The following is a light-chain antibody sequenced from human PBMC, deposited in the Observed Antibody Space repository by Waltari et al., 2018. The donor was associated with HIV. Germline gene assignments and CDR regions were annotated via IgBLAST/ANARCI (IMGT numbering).Light chain of an antibody. V-gene: IGLV1-40*01. Sequence: QSVLTQSPSASGTPGQRVTISCSGSSSNIGSNYVYWYQQLPGTAPTLLIYANSERPAGVPDRFSGSKSGTSASLAITGLQAEDEADYYCQSYDSSLSGSRIFGGGTKLAVL. J-gene: IGLJ2*01. CDR3: QSYDSSLSGSRI. CDR2: ANS. CDR1: SSNIGSNY.